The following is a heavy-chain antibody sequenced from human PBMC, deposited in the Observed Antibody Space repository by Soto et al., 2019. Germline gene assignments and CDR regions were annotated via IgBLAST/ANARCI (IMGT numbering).Heavy chain of an antibody. Sequence: SVKVSCKASGGTFSSYAISWVRQAPGQGLEWMGGIIPIFGTANYAQKFQGRVTITADTSTSTAYMELSSLRSDDTAVYYCARDPKAVAGTRRSQPPDYWGQGTLVTVSS. J-gene: IGHJ4*02. CDR1: GGTFSSYA. V-gene: IGHV1-69*06. CDR3: ARDPKAVAGTRRSQPPDY. D-gene: IGHD6-19*01. CDR2: IIPIFGTA.